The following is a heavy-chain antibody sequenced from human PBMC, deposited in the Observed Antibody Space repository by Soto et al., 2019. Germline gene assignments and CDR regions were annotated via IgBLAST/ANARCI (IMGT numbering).Heavy chain of an antibody. CDR1: GFTFSSYA. V-gene: IGHV3-23*01. D-gene: IGHD6-19*01. Sequence: EVQLLESGGGLVQPGGSLRLSCAVSGFTFSSYAMNWVRQSPGKGLEWVSGITTGGSTYYADSVKGRFTISRDNSKNTLFLHMNSLRAEDTAVYDCAKDNGGSGWYVRAFDLWGQGTMVTLSS. J-gene: IGHJ3*01. CDR2: ITTGGST. CDR3: AKDNGGSGWYVRAFDL.